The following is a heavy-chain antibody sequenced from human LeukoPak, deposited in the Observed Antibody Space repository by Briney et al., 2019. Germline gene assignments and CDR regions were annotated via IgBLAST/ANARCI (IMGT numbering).Heavy chain of an antibody. CDR3: ARSLRSTTNWFDP. CDR1: GYTFTGYY. Sequence: ASVKVSCKASGYTFTGYYIHWVRQAPGQGLEWMGWINPKSGGTNYAQKFQGRVTMTRDTPISTASMELSSLRSDDTALYYCARSLRSTTNWFDPWGRGTLATVSS. CDR2: INPKSGGT. D-gene: IGHD2-2*01. J-gene: IGHJ5*02. V-gene: IGHV1-2*02.